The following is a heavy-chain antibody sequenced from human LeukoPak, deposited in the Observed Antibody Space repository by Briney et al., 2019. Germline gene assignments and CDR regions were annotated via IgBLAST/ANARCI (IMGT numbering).Heavy chain of an antibody. V-gene: IGHV1-2*06. D-gene: IGHD2-8*01. CDR3: ARDRGVPGPGNALDI. CDR2: VKPKSGDS. J-gene: IGHJ3*02. Sequence: ASVKVSCKASGYTFTSYYMHWVRQAPGQGLEWLGLVKPKSGDSDFVQKFRGRVTVTTDVSTTTIHMELSNLRSDDTAVYYCARDRGVPGPGNALDIWGQGTMVTVSS. CDR1: GYTFTSYY.